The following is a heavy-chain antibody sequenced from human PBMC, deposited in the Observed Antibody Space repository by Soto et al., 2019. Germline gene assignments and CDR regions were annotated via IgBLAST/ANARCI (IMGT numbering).Heavy chain of an antibody. CDR2: INHSGST. Sequence: QVQLQQWGAGLLKPSETLSLTCAVYGGSFSGYYWSWIRQPPGKGLEWIGEINHSGSTNYNPSLKSRVTISVXXSXNXSSLKLSSVTAAATAVYYCASGKSGSYSKRGRYFDYWGQGTLVTVSS. CDR3: ASGKSGSYSKRGRYFDY. CDR1: GGSFSGYY. J-gene: IGHJ4*02. V-gene: IGHV4-34*01. D-gene: IGHD3-10*01.